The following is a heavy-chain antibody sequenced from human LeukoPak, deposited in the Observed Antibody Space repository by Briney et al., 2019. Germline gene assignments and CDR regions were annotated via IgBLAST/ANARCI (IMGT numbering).Heavy chain of an antibody. V-gene: IGHV4-34*01. J-gene: IGHJ6*03. CDR3: ARAYYDFWSGRLYYYYMDV. D-gene: IGHD3-3*01. Sequence: PSETLSLTCAVYGGSFSGYYWSWIRQPPGKGLEWIGEINHSGSTNYNPSLKSRVTISVDTSKNQFSLKLSSVTAADTAVYYCARAYYDFWSGRLYYYYMDVWGKGTTVTVSS. CDR2: INHSGST. CDR1: GGSFSGYY.